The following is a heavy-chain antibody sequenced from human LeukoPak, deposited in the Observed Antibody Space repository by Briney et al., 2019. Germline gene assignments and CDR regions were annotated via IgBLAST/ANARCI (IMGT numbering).Heavy chain of an antibody. CDR1: GFTFSSYW. J-gene: IGHJ4*02. CDR2: INSDGSGT. Sequence: TGGSLRLSCAASGFTFSSYWMHWVRHDPGKGLVWLSRINSDGSGTIYADSVTGRFTIARDNSKNTLYLLMNSLRAEDTAVYYCARAPSRIVVVVAATPGGFDYWGQGTLVTVSS. D-gene: IGHD2-15*01. V-gene: IGHV3-74*01. CDR3: ARAPSRIVVVVAATPGGFDY.